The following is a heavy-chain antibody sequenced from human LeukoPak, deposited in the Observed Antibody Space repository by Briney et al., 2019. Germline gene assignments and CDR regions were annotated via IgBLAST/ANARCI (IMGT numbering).Heavy chain of an antibody. CDR1: GFTFSVYT. J-gene: IGHJ4*02. D-gene: IGHD3-10*01. Sequence: PGGSLRLSCAASGFTFSVYTMNWVRQAPGKGLEWVSSISSDSIYIYYADSLRGRFTISRDNAENSLYLQMNSLRAEDTAVYFCARGSMGSFDYWGQGTLVTASS. CDR3: ARGSMGSFDY. CDR2: ISSDSIYI. V-gene: IGHV3-21*01.